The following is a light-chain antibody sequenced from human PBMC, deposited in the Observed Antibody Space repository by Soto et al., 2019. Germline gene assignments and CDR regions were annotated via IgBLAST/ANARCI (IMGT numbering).Light chain of an antibody. J-gene: IGKJ2*01. CDR3: QQRSNWPPT. CDR2: AAS. V-gene: IGKV3-11*01. Sequence: EIVLTQSPATLSLSPGERATLSCRASQSVSSDLAWYQQTPGQAPRLLIYAASNRATGIPARFSGSGSGTDFTLTISSLEPEDFAVYYCQQRSNWPPTFGQGTKLEIK. CDR1: QSVSSD.